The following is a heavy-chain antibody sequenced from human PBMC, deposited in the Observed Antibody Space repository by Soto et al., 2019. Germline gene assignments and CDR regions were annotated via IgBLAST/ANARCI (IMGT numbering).Heavy chain of an antibody. CDR1: GYSFTSYW. Sequence: PGESLKISCKGSGYSFTSYWISWVRQMPGKGLEWMGRIDPSDSYTNYSPSFQGHVTISADKSISTAYLQWSSPKASDTAMYYCARYTTRGYYYYGMDVWGQGTTVTVSS. D-gene: IGHD1-1*01. V-gene: IGHV5-10-1*01. CDR2: IDPSDSYT. J-gene: IGHJ6*02. CDR3: ARYTTRGYYYYGMDV.